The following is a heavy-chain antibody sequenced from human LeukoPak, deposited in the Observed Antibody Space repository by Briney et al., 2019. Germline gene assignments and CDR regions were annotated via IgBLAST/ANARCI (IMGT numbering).Heavy chain of an antibody. CDR2: ISAYNGNT. CDR3: ARDSLQLFDY. CDR1: GYTFTGYY. D-gene: IGHD6-13*01. V-gene: IGHV1-18*04. J-gene: IGHJ4*02. Sequence: ASVKVSCKASGYTFTGYYMHWVRQAPGQGLEWMGWISAYNGNTNYAQKLQGRVTLTTDTSTSTVYMELRSLRSDDTAVYYCARDSLQLFDYWGQGTLVTVSS.